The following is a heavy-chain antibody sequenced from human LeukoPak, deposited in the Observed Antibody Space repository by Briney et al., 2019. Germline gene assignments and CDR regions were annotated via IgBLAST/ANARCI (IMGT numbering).Heavy chain of an antibody. CDR1: GFTFSSYA. CDR3: ACSSGWYGSDY. V-gene: IGHV3-23*01. CDR2: ISGSGGST. Sequence: GGSLRLSCAASGFTFSSYAMSWVRQAPGKGLEWVSAISGSGGSTYYADSVKGRFTISRDNSKNTLYLQMNSLRAEDTAVYYYACSSGWYGSDYWGQGTLVTVSS. J-gene: IGHJ4*02. D-gene: IGHD6-19*01.